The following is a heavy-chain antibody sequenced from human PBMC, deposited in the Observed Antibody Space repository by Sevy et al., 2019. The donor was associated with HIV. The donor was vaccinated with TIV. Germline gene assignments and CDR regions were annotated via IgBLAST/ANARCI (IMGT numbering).Heavy chain of an antibody. CDR1: GGSISSYY. CDR2: IYYSGST. D-gene: IGHD3-22*01. Sequence: SETLSLTCTVSGGSISSYYWSWIRQPPGKGLEWIGYIYYSGSTNYNPSLKSRVTISVDTSKNQFSLKLSSVTAADTAVYYCARRSSVIDNYFDYWGQGTLVTVSS. V-gene: IGHV4-59*08. CDR3: ARRSSVIDNYFDY. J-gene: IGHJ4*02.